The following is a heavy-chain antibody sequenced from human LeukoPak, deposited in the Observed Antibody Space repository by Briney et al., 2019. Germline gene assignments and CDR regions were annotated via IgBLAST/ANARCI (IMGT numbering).Heavy chain of an antibody. D-gene: IGHD6-19*01. J-gene: IGHJ4*02. CDR1: GYTFTSYY. CDR2: INPSGGST. Sequence: GASVKVSCKASGYTFTSYYMHWVRQAPGQGLEWMGIINPSGGSTSYAQKFQGRVTMTRDTSTSTVYMELSSLRSEDTAVYYCVRDGAVAYKVGYYFDYGGQGTLVTVSS. V-gene: IGHV1-46*01. CDR3: VRDGAVAYKVGYYFDY.